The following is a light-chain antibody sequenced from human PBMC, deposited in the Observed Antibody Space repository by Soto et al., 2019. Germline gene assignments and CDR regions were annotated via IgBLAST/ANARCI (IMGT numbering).Light chain of an antibody. J-gene: IGLJ3*02. Sequence: QSVLSQPASVSGSPGQSITISCTGSASDVGSYNLVSWYQQRPGKAPKLVIYEVTKRPSGVSSRFSGSKSGITASLTISGLQAEDGGDYYCCSFAGTRTYVLFGGGTQLTVL. CDR1: ASDVGSYNL. CDR2: EVT. V-gene: IGLV2-23*02. CDR3: CSFAGTRTYVL.